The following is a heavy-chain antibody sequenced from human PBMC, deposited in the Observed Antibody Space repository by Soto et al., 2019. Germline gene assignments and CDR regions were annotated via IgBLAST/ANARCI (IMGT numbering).Heavy chain of an antibody. Sequence: ASVKVSCKASGYTFTSYDINWVRQATGQGLEWMGWMNPNSGNTGYAQKFQGRVTMTRNTSISTAYMELRSLRSDDTAVYYCASLGCSSTSCYADYYYYYMDVWGKGTTVTVSS. CDR3: ASLGCSSTSCYADYYYYYMDV. CDR2: MNPNSGNT. J-gene: IGHJ6*03. CDR1: GYTFTSYD. V-gene: IGHV1-8*01. D-gene: IGHD2-2*01.